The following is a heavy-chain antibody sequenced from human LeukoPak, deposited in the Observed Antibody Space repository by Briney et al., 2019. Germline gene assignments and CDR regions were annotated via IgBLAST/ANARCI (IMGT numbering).Heavy chain of an antibody. CDR3: AKVGTASKPSDLDY. D-gene: IGHD1/OR15-1a*01. CDR1: GFIFSDYG. Sequence: GGSLRLSCAASGFIFSDYGMHWVRQAPGKGLEWVTFIRYDGSNKYYADSVKGRFTISRDNSKNTLYLQMNSLRPEDTAVYYCAKVGTASKPSDLDYWGQGTLVTVSS. J-gene: IGHJ4*02. V-gene: IGHV3-30*02. CDR2: IRYDGSNK.